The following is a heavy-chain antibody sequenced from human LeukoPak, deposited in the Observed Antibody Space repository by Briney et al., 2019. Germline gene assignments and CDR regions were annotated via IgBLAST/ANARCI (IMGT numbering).Heavy chain of an antibody. V-gene: IGHV3-33*01. Sequence: GGSLRLSCAASGFTFSSYGMHWVRQAPGEGLEWVAVIWYDGSNKYYADSVKGRFTISRDNSKNTLYLQMNSLRAEDTAVYYCAREQVTREWFYYYYGMDVWGQGTTVTVSS. CDR1: GFTFSSYG. CDR2: IWYDGSNK. CDR3: AREQVTREWFYYYYGMDV. D-gene: IGHD4-23*01. J-gene: IGHJ6*02.